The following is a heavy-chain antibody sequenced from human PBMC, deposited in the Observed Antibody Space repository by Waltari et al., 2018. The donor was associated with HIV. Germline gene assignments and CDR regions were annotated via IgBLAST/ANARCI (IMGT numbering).Heavy chain of an antibody. J-gene: IGHJ4*02. CDR2: INYDGSNK. CDR1: GFTFGSYC. CDR3: ARDKAPYSSSSAVDY. D-gene: IGHD6-6*01. V-gene: IGHV3-33*01. Sequence: VQLMESGGGVVQPGKSLRLSCATSGFTFGSYCIHWVRQAPGKGLEWVAVINYDGSNKFYAESVKGRFLISRDNSKNTLFLQMNSLRDEDTGLYYCARDKAPYSSSSAVDYWGQGTLVTVS.